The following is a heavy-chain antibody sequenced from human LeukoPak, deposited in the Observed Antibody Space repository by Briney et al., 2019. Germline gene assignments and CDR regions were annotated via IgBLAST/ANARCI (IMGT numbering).Heavy chain of an antibody. CDR1: GGSISSYY. Sequence: SETLSLTCTVSGGSISSYYWSWIRQPPGKGLEWIGYISYSGSTNFNPSLKSRVTISVDTSKNQFSLKLSSVTAADTAVYYCAREGTAGANLNWFDPWGQGTLVTVSS. J-gene: IGHJ5*02. CDR3: AREGTAGANLNWFDP. D-gene: IGHD1-1*01. V-gene: IGHV4-59*01. CDR2: ISYSGST.